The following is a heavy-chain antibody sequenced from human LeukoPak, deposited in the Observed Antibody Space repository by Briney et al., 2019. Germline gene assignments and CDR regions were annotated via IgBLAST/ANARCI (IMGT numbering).Heavy chain of an antibody. CDR2: INHSGST. Sequence: KPSETLSLTCAVYGGSFSDYYWSWIRQPPGKGLEWIGEINHSGSTNYKPSLKSRVTISVDTSKNQFSLKLSSMTAADTAVYYCARHRYYYDSSAYHFDYWGQGTLVTVSS. CDR1: GGSFSDYY. CDR3: ARHRYYYDSSAYHFDY. D-gene: IGHD3-22*01. J-gene: IGHJ4*02. V-gene: IGHV4-34*01.